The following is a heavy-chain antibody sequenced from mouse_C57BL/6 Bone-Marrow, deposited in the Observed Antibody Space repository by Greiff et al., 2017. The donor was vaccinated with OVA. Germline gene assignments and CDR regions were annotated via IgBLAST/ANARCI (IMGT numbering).Heavy chain of an antibody. J-gene: IGHJ1*03. CDR1: GYTFTDYY. Sequence: EVQLQQSGPELVKPGASVKISCKASGYTFTDYYMNWVKQSHGKSLEWIGDIHPNNGGTSYNQKFKGKATLTVDKSSSTAYMELRSLTSEDSAVYYCARDYDGSSWYFDVGGTGTTVTGSA. V-gene: IGHV1-26*01. CDR3: ARDYDGSSWYFDV. CDR2: IHPNNGGT. D-gene: IGHD1-1*01.